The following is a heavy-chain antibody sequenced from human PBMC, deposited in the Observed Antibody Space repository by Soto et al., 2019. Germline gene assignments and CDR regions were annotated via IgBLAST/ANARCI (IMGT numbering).Heavy chain of an antibody. CDR3: ARHWCRNYGMDV. CDR2: INHSGNT. V-gene: IGHV4-34*01. D-gene: IGHD2-8*02. CDR1: GGSFSGYY. J-gene: IGHJ6*02. Sequence: SETLSLTCAVYGGSFSGYYWSWIRQPPGKGLEWIGEINHSGNTNYNPSLKSRVTISVDTSKNQFSLKLSSVTAADTAVYYCARHWCRNYGMDVWGQGTTVT.